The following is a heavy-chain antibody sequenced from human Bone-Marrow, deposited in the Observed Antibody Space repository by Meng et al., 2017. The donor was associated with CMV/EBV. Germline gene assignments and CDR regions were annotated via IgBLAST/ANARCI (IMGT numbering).Heavy chain of an antibody. D-gene: IGHD3-10*01. V-gene: IGHV3-7*01. Sequence: GESLKISCAASGFTFSSYWMSWVRQAPGKGLEWGANIKQDGSEKYYVDSVKGRFTISRDNAKNSLYLQMNSLRAEDTAVYYCARDTTELWFGEFSYWGQGTLVTVSS. CDR3: ARDTTELWFGEFSY. J-gene: IGHJ4*02. CDR2: IKQDGSEK. CDR1: GFTFSSYW.